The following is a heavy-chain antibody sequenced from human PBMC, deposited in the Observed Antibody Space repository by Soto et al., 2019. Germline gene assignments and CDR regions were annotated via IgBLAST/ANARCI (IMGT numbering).Heavy chain of an antibody. CDR2: ISRDGSER. CDR1: GFTFSDYG. V-gene: IGHV3-30*18. J-gene: IGHJ4*02. CDR3: AKEYCGGHCSSDYFDY. D-gene: IGHD2-21*01. Sequence: GGSLRLSCAASGFTFSDYGIHWVRQAPGNGLEWVAVISRDGSERYYADSVKGRFTISRDNSKNTLYLQVNNLRPEDTAVYYCAKEYCGGHCSSDYFDYWGQGTLVTVSS.